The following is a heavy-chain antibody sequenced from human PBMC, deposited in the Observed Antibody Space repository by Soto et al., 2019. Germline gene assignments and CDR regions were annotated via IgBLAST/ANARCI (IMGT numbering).Heavy chain of an antibody. CDR2: VSPHAANT. CDR1: GFTFDSCG. CDR3: ATEGVKTTWNFDY. V-gene: IGHV3-23*01. Sequence: GGSLSLSCVASGFTFDSCGMNWVRQAPGKGLEWVAGVSPHAANTYYADSVRGRFIISRDDSRKTVSLDMNSLRGEDSAVYYCATEGVKTTWNFDYWGQGTVVTVSS. D-gene: IGHD1-1*01. J-gene: IGHJ4*02.